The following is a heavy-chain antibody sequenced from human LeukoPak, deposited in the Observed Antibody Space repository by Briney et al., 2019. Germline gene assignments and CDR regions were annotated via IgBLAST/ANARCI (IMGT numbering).Heavy chain of an antibody. CDR2: IYPDDSNT. Sequence: GESLKISCQGSGYNFPIYWIGWVRQMPGQGLEWMGIIYPDDSNTIYGPSFQGQVTISADKSINTAYLEWSSLKASDTAIYYCAGHGGGNSWPFQHWGQGTLVTVSS. D-gene: IGHD6-13*01. V-gene: IGHV5-51*01. CDR3: AGHGGGNSWPFQH. J-gene: IGHJ1*01. CDR1: GYNFPIYW.